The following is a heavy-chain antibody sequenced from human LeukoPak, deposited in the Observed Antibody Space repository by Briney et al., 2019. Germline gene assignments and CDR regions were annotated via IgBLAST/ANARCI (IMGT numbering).Heavy chain of an antibody. CDR2: IIPIFGTA. D-gene: IGHD4-11*01. J-gene: IGHJ4*02. Sequence: SVKVSCKASGGTFSSYAISWVRQAPGQELEWMGGIIPIFGTANYAQKFQGRVTITTDESTSTAYMELSSLRSEDTAVYYCARGGMTTLNFDYWGQGTLVTVSS. CDR1: GGTFSSYA. V-gene: IGHV1-69*05. CDR3: ARGGMTTLNFDY.